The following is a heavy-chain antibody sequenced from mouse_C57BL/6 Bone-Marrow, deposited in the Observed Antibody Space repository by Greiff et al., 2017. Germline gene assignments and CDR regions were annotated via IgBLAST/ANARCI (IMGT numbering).Heavy chain of an antibody. V-gene: IGHV5-15*01. J-gene: IGHJ4*01. Sequence: EVKLVESGGGLVQPGGSLKLSCAASGFTFSDYGMAWVRQAPRKGPEWVAFLSNLAYSIYYADTVTGRFTIARGNAKNTLYLEMSSLRSEDTDMYYCARHPRYYYGSFYAMDYWGQGTSVTVSS. D-gene: IGHD1-1*01. CDR3: ARHPRYYYGSFYAMDY. CDR1: GFTFSDYG. CDR2: LSNLAYSI.